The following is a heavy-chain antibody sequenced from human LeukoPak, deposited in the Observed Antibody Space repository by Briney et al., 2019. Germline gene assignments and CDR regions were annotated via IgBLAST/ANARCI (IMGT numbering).Heavy chain of an antibody. J-gene: IGHJ4*02. CDR1: GYTFTSYV. CDR3: ARESGGRYSPEYYFDY. D-gene: IGHD1-26*01. V-gene: IGHV1-3*03. CDR2: INAGNGNT. Sequence: GASVKVSCKASGYTFTSYVMHWVRQAPGQRLEWMGWINAGNGNTKYSQEFQGRVTITRDTSASTAYMELSSLRSEDMAVYYCARESGGRYSPEYYFDYWGQGTLVTVSS.